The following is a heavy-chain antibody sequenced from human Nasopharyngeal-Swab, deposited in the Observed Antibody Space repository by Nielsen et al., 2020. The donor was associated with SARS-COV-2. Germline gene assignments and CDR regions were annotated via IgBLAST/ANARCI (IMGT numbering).Heavy chain of an antibody. CDR1: NFTFSSYG. CDR2: ISYDGSNE. V-gene: IGHV3-30*03. J-gene: IGHJ4*02. D-gene: IGHD6-19*01. Sequence: GESLKISCAASNFTFSSYGMHWVRQAPGKGLEWVAVISYDGSNEYYGDSVKGRFTISRDNANNAVFLQMDSLRPEDTALYYCARDEGYGSGWYLSYYFDYWGQGTVVTVSS. CDR3: ARDEGYGSGWYLSYYFDY.